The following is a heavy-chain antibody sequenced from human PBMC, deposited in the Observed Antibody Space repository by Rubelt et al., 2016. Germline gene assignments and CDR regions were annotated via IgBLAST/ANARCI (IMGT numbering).Heavy chain of an antibody. D-gene: IGHD6-19*01. Sequence: QVQLVQSGAEVKKPGASVKVSCKASGYTFTGYYMHWVRQAPGQGPEWVGRINPNSGGTNYAQKFKGRVTMTRDTSITTAYMELSRLRSDDTAVFYCARESSSGWYIDYWGQGTLVTVSS. CDR3: ARESSSGWYIDY. CDR2: INPNSGGT. J-gene: IGHJ4*02. CDR1: GYTFTGYY. V-gene: IGHV1-2*06.